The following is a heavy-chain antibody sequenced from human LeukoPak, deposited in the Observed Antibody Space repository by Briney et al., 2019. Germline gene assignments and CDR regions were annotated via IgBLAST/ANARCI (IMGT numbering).Heavy chain of an antibody. V-gene: IGHV1-18*01. D-gene: IGHD5-18*01. Sequence: GASVKVSCKASGYTFTSYGISWVRQAPGQRLEWMGWISAYNGNTNYAQKLQGRVTMTTDTSTSTAYMELRSLRSDDTAVYYCARDYSGGTAMVHRFDYWGQGTLVTVSS. J-gene: IGHJ4*02. CDR3: ARDYSGGTAMVHRFDY. CDR1: GYTFTSYG. CDR2: ISAYNGNT.